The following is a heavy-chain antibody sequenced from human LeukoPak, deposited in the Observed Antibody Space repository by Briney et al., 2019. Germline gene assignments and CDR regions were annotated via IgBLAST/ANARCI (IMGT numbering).Heavy chain of an antibody. CDR1: GGTFSSSA. J-gene: IGHJ4*02. CDR3: ARVGGGFGEFGY. CDR2: INAGNGNT. D-gene: IGHD3-10*01. Sequence: ASVKVSCKASGGTFSSSAISWVRQAPGQGLEWMGWINAGNGNTKYSQKFQGRVTITRDTSASTAYMELSSLRSEDTAVYYCARVGGGFGEFGYWGQGTLVTVSS. V-gene: IGHV1-3*01.